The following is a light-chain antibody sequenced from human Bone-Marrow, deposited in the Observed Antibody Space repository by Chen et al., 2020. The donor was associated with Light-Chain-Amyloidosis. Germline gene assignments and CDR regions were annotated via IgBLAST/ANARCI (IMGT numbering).Light chain of an antibody. J-gene: IGLJ3*02. CDR2: SNN. CDR1: NSNIGSNI. Sequence: QSVLTQPPSASGTPGQKVTISCSGSNSNIGSNIVNWYQHLPGTAPKLVIYSNNQRPAGVPDRFSGSKSGTSASLAISGLQSEDGAEYYWAAWDDSLNGWVFGGGTKLTVL. V-gene: IGLV1-44*01. CDR3: AAWDDSLNGWV.